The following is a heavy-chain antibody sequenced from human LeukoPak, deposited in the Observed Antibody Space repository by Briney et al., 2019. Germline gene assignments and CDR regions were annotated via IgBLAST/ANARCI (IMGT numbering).Heavy chain of an antibody. J-gene: IGHJ4*02. D-gene: IGHD2-2*01. V-gene: IGHV4-30-2*01. CDR3: VRVTYCSSTSCSYFDY. CDR1: GGSISSGGYS. Sequence: SETLSLTCAVSGGSISSGGYSWSWIRQPPGKGLEWIGYIYHSGSTYYNPSLKSRVTISVDRSKNQFPLKLSSVTAADTAVYYCVRVTYCSSTSCSYFDYWGQGTLVTVSS. CDR2: IYHSGST.